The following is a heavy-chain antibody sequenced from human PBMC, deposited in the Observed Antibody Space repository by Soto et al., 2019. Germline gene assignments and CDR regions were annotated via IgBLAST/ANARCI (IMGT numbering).Heavy chain of an antibody. D-gene: IGHD2-15*01. J-gene: IGHJ4*02. V-gene: IGHV3-74*01. CDR3: VRTSLVVAAATREDY. CDR1: GFTFSSYW. Sequence: VKLVESGGGLVQPGGSLRLSCAASGFTFSSYWMHWVRQAPGKGLMWVSRINSDGSSTSYADSVKGRFTISRDNAKNTLYLQMNSLRAEDTAVYYCVRTSLVVAAATREDYWGQGTLVTVSS. CDR2: INSDGSST.